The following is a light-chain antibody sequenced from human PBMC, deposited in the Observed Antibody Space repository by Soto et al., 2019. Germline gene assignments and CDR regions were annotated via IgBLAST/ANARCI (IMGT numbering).Light chain of an antibody. Sequence: EIVLTQSPATLSSFPGDRVTHSCRASQYINTRLAWYQHRPGQAPRLLIYQTSIRAAGIPARFGGSGSGTDFTLTISSLETEDFAVYYCQQRTNWPLTFGGGTKVDIK. V-gene: IGKV3-11*01. J-gene: IGKJ4*01. CDR3: QQRTNWPLT. CDR1: QYINTR. CDR2: QTS.